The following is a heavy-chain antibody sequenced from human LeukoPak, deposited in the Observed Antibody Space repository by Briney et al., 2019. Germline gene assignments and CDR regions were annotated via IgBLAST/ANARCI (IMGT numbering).Heavy chain of an antibody. D-gene: IGHD4-11*01. Sequence: SETLSLTCTVSGGSISSHYWSWIRQPPGKGLEWIGYIYYSGSTNYNPSLKSRVTISVDTSKNQFSLKLSSVTAADTAVYYCARGTTLFDYWGQGTLVTVSS. CDR1: GGSISSHY. CDR3: ARGTTLFDY. J-gene: IGHJ4*02. V-gene: IGHV4-59*11. CDR2: IYYSGST.